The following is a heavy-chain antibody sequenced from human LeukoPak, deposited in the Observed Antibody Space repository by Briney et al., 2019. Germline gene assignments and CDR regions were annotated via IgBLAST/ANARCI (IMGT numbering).Heavy chain of an antibody. Sequence: GGSLRLSCAASGFTFSSYAMSWVRQAPGKGLEWVSAISGSGGSTYYAGSVKGRFTISRDNSKNTLYLQMNSPRAEDTAVYYCAKGARGSSWYPNWFDPWGQGTLVTVSS. D-gene: IGHD6-13*01. CDR1: GFTFSSYA. CDR2: ISGSGGST. V-gene: IGHV3-23*01. CDR3: AKGARGSSWYPNWFDP. J-gene: IGHJ5*02.